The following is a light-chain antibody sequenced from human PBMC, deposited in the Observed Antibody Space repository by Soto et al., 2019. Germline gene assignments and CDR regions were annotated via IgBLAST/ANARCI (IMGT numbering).Light chain of an antibody. CDR1: QGIGDR. CDR2: SAS. V-gene: IGKV1-12*01. Sequence: DIPMTQSPSSVSASVGDRVTITCRASQGIGDRLAWYQQRPGRAPKLLIYSASSLLNGVPSRFSGSGSGTDFTLTISSLQPEDFATYLCQQAYSFPRTFGGGTKVEIK. J-gene: IGKJ4*01. CDR3: QQAYSFPRT.